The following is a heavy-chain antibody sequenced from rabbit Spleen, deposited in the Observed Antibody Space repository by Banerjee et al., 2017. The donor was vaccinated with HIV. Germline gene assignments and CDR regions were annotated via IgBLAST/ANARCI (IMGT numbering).Heavy chain of an antibody. CDR1: GFSFSSAYD. J-gene: IGHJ4*01. V-gene: IGHV1S40*01. CDR3: ARETSSGWGVLLYYFNL. CDR2: IAGTSSGGT. Sequence: QSLEESGGGLVQPEGSLTLTCTASGFSFSSAYDMCWVRQAPGKGLEWIACIAGTSSGGTYSATWAKGRFTISKTSSTTVTLQMTSLTVADTATYFCARETSSGWGVLLYYFNLLGPGPLVTVS. D-gene: IGHD4-1*01.